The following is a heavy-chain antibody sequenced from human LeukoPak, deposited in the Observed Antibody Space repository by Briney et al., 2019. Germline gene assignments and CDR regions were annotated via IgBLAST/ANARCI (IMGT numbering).Heavy chain of an antibody. J-gene: IGHJ5*02. CDR3: ASTYCGGDCYSGWFDP. V-gene: IGHV1-69*13. CDR2: IIPIFGTA. Sequence: SVKVSCKASGYTFTSYYIDWVRQAPGQGLEWMGGIIPIFGTANYAQKFQGRVTITADESTSTAYMELSSLRSEDTAVYYCASTYCGGDCYSGWFDPWGQGTLVTVSS. CDR1: GYTFTSYY. D-gene: IGHD2-21*02.